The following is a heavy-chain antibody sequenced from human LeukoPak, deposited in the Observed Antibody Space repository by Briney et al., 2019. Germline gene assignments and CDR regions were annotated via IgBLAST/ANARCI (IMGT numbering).Heavy chain of an antibody. Sequence: ASVKVSCKASGYTFTGYYMHWVRQALGQGLEWMGRINPNSGGTNYAQKFQGRVTMTRDTSISTAYMELSRLRSDDTAVYYCARDRIVGNNWFDPWGQGTLVTVSS. V-gene: IGHV1-2*06. CDR2: INPNSGGT. J-gene: IGHJ5*02. CDR1: GYTFTGYY. CDR3: ARDRIVGNNWFDP. D-gene: IGHD1-26*01.